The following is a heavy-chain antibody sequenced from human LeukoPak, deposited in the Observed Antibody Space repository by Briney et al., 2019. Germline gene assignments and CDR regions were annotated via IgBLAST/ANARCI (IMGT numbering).Heavy chain of an antibody. D-gene: IGHD3-10*01. V-gene: IGHV1-2*02. CDR2: INPNSGGT. CDR1: GYTFTGYY. Sequence: GASVKVSCKDSGYTFTGYYMHWVRQAPGQGLEWMGWINPNSGGTNYAQKFQGRVTMTRDTSISTAYMELSRLRSDDTAVYYCARGLDYYGSGSYYTLAGYWGQGTLVTVSS. J-gene: IGHJ4*02. CDR3: ARGLDYYGSGSYYTLAGY.